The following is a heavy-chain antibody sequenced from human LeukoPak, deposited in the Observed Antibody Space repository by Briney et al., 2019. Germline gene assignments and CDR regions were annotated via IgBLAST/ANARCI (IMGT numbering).Heavy chain of an antibody. CDR2: ITNNGTTI. Sequence: HSGGSLRLSCAASGFAFSSYAMNWVRQAPGKGLEWVSYITNNGTTIYYADSVKGRFTISRDNAENSLYLQMNSLRAEDTAIYYCARDQWLACYYHGMDVWGQGTTVTVSS. J-gene: IGHJ6*02. V-gene: IGHV3-48*03. CDR3: ARDQWLACYYHGMDV. D-gene: IGHD6-19*01. CDR1: GFAFSSYA.